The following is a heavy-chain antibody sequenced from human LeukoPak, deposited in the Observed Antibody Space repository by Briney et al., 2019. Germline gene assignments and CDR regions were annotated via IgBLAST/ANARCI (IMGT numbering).Heavy chain of an antibody. D-gene: IGHD6-19*01. CDR1: ADSISTFSSYY. V-gene: IGHV4-61*01. J-gene: IGHJ4*02. Sequence: SETLSLTCTVSADSISTFSSYYWSWIRQPPGKGLEWIGSLYHSGSTNYNPSLRSRVTISVDMSKNQLSLSLSSVTAADTAVYYCTTTPHWLAFDYWGQGTLVTVSS. CDR3: TTTPHWLAFDY. CDR2: LYHSGST.